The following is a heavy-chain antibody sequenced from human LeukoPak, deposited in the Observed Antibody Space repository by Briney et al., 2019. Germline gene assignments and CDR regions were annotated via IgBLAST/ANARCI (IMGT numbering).Heavy chain of an antibody. J-gene: IGHJ4*02. CDR3: ARDPSGYFDY. V-gene: IGHV3-74*01. Sequence: GGSLRLSCAASGFTFSSYWMHWVRQVPGKGLVWVSRLNGDGSDTNYADPGKGRFTISRDNAKNSLYLQMNSLRAVDTAVYYCARDPSGYFDYWGQGTLVTVSS. CDR2: LNGDGSDT. CDR1: GFTFSSYW.